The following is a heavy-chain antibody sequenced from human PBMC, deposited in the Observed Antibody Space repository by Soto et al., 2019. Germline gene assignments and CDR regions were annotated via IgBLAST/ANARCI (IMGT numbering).Heavy chain of an antibody. CDR2: IHPSGGNT. CDR1: AFGFTADF. J-gene: IGHJ4*02. D-gene: IGHD3-22*01. Sequence: AWVPVPCQASAFGFTADFIHCVRPAPGRGLEWMGIIHPSGGNTNYAQKFQGRVTMTWDTSTTTVYMELSSLRSDDTAVYYCARAHYSSSYFFFDYWGQGTPVTVS. V-gene: IGHV1-46*01. CDR3: ARAHYSSSYFFFDY.